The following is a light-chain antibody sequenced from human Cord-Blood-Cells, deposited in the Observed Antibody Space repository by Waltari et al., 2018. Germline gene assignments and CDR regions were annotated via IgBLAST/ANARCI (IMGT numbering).Light chain of an antibody. CDR2: AAS. J-gene: IGKJ3*01. V-gene: IGKV1-9*01. Sequence: DIQLTQSPSFLSASVGDRVTITCRASQGISSDLAWYQQKPGKAPKLLIYAASTLESGVPSRFSGSGSGTDFSLTISSLEPEDFATYYCQHLNSFPVTFGPGTKVDIK. CDR3: QHLNSFPVT. CDR1: QGISSD.